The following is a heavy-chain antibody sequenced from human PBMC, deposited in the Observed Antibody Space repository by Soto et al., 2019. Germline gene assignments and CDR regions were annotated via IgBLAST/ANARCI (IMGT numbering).Heavy chain of an antibody. CDR1: GGSFTSNNW. Sequence: LALTCAVSGGSFTSNNWWTCVRQPPGQGLEWIGEIYRTGSTNYNPSLKSRVTISLDKSENQFSLKVTSLTAADTAVYYCASRDPGTSVDYWGQGTLVTVSS. D-gene: IGHD1-7*01. J-gene: IGHJ4*02. CDR3: ASRDPGTSVDY. V-gene: IGHV4-4*02. CDR2: IYRTGST.